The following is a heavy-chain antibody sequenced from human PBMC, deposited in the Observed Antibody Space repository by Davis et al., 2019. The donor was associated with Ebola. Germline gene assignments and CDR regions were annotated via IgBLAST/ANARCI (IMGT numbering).Heavy chain of an antibody. CDR1: GYTFTNYY. V-gene: IGHV1-46*03. CDR3: TTPGGQDSGYDVFDI. Sequence: SVTVSCKASGYTFTNYYMHWVRQAPGQGLEWMGMINPNDGRTIYAQKLQGRVTVTRDTSTTTVYMDRSSLRSEDTALYYCTTPGGQDSGYDVFDIWGQGTMVTVSS. J-gene: IGHJ3*02. D-gene: IGHD5-12*01. CDR2: INPNDGRT.